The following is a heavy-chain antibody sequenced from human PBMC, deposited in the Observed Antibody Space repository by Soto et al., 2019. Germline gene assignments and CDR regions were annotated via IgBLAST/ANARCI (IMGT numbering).Heavy chain of an antibody. CDR2: IWYDGGNK. Sequence: QVPLVESGGGVVQPGRSLRLSCAPSGFHFSRYVMHWVRQAPGTGLEWVAVIWYDGGNKYYADSVKGRFAISRDNSKNTLYLQMSSLRAEDTAVYYCARDGQWLPRDGLRSSYYFDYWGQGTLFTVSS. CDR3: ARDGQWLPRDGLRSSYYFDY. V-gene: IGHV3-33*01. J-gene: IGHJ4*02. D-gene: IGHD6-19*01. CDR1: GFHFSRYV.